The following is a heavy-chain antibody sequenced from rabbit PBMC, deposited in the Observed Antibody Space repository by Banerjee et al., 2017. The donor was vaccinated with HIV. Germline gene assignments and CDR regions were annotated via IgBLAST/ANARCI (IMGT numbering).Heavy chain of an antibody. V-gene: IGHV1S40*01. CDR1: GFTISSSYW. Sequence: QSLEESGGDLVKPGASLTLTCTASGFTISSSYWICWVRQAPGKGPEWIACIYAGSSGSTYYASWAKGRFTISKTSSTTVTLQMTSLTAADTATYFCAGDWGGANDGLDYFNLWGPGTLVT. D-gene: IGHD4-1*01. CDR3: AGDWGGANDGLDYFNL. J-gene: IGHJ4*01. CDR2: IYAGSSGST.